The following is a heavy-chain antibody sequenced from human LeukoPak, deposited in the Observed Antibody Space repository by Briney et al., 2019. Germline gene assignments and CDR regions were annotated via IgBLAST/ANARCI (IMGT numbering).Heavy chain of an antibody. Sequence: GASVKVACKASGYTFTSYDINWVRQATGQGLEWMGWMNPNSGNTGYAQKFQGRVTMTRNTSISTAYMELSSLRSEDTAVYYCAREVTSAIAAAGRGANWFDPWGQGTLVTVSS. D-gene: IGHD6-13*01. J-gene: IGHJ5*02. CDR1: GYTFTSYD. V-gene: IGHV1-8*01. CDR3: AREVTSAIAAAGRGANWFDP. CDR2: MNPNSGNT.